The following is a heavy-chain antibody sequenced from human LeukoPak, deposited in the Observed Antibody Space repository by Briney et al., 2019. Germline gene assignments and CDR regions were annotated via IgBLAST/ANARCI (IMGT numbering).Heavy chain of an antibody. D-gene: IGHD4-17*01. V-gene: IGHV3-7*01. Sequence: GGSLRLSCAASGFTFSSYWMSWVRQAPGKGLEWVANIKQDGSEKYYVDSVKGRFTISRDNAKNSLYLQMNSLRAEDTAVYYCARDSYGDYSGDFDYWGQGTLVTVSS. CDR2: IKQDGSEK. J-gene: IGHJ4*02. CDR3: ARDSYGDYSGDFDY. CDR1: GFTFSSYW.